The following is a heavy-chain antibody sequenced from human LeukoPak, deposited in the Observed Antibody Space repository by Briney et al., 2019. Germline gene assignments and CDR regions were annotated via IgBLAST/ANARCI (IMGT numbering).Heavy chain of an antibody. D-gene: IGHD6-13*01. Sequence: GGSLRLSCAASGFTFDDYAMHWVRQAPGKGLEWVSGISWNSGSIGYADSVKGRFTISRDNAKNSLYLQMNSLRAEDTALYYCAKPHEGYSSSWDYFDYWGQGTLVTVSS. CDR3: AKPHEGYSSSWDYFDY. CDR1: GFTFDDYA. J-gene: IGHJ4*02. V-gene: IGHV3-9*01. CDR2: ISWNSGSI.